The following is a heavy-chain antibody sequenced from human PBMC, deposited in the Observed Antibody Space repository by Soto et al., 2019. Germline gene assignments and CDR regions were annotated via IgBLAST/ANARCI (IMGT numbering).Heavy chain of an antibody. CDR2: INHSGST. CDR3: ARGDILTGYSY. Sequence: SETLSLTCAVYGGSFSGYYWSWIRQPPGKGLEWIGEINHSGSTNYNPSLKSRVTISVDTSKNQFSLKLSSLTAADTAVYYCARGDILTGYSYWGQGTLVTVSS. CDR1: GGSFSGYY. J-gene: IGHJ4*02. D-gene: IGHD3-9*01. V-gene: IGHV4-34*01.